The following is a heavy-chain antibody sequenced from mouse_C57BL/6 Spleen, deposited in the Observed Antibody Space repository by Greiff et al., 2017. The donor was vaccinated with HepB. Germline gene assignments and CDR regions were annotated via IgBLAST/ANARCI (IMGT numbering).Heavy chain of an antibody. J-gene: IGHJ4*01. CDR1: GFTFSDYG. Sequence: EVQLVESGGGLVKPGGSLKLSCAASGFTFSDYGMHWVRQAPEKGLEWVAYISSGSSTIYYADTVKGRFTISRVNAKNTLCLQMTSLRSEDTAMFYCARTGAYAMDYWGQVPSVTVSS. CDR3: ARTGAYAMDY. D-gene: IGHD4-1*01. V-gene: IGHV5-17*01. CDR2: ISSGSSTI.